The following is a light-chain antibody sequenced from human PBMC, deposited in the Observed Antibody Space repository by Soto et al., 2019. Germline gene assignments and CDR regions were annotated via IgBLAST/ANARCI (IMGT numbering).Light chain of an antibody. J-gene: IGKJ2*01. CDR3: QQYDSYPYT. CDR2: KAP. Sequence: DIQMTQSPSXLSASEGDRVTITCRASQSIGNWLALYQQKTGKAPKLLIYKAPILQSGVPARFSGSGSGTEFTLTISSLQPDDFATYYCQQYDSYPYTFGQGTKLEIK. V-gene: IGKV1-5*03. CDR1: QSIGNW.